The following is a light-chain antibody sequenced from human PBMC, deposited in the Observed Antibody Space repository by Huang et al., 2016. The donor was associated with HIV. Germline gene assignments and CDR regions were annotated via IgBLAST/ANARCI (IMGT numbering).Light chain of an antibody. CDR1: QSLLHSDGKTH. J-gene: IGKJ4*01. CDR3: MQGVEVPLT. CDR2: EVS. V-gene: IGKV2-29*02. Sequence: DIVMTQSSLSLSVTPGQSASISCKSSQSLLHSDGKTHLSWYLQKPGQPPQLLIYEVSSRISGGPDRFSGSGSGTDFTLKISRVEAEDVGVYYCMQGVEVPLTFGGGTKVDIK.